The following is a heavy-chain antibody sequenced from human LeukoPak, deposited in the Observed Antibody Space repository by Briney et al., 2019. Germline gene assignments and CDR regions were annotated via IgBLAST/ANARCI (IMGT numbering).Heavy chain of an antibody. CDR1: GGSISSYY. CDR3: ARDDESRYGMDV. V-gene: IGHV4-59*01. CDR2: IYYSGST. J-gene: IGHJ6*04. Sequence: SETLFLTCTVSGGSISSYYWSWIRQPPGKGLEWIGYIYYSGSTNYNPSLKSRVTISVDTSKNQFSLKLSSVSAADTAVYYCARDDESRYGMDVWGKGTTVTVSS.